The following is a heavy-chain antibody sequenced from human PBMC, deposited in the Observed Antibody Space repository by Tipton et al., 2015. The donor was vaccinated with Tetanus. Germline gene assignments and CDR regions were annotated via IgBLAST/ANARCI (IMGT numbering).Heavy chain of an antibody. Sequence: QLVQSGAEVKKPGASVKVSCKASGYTFTGYYIYWVRQAPGQGLEWMGWIDPNSGGTVYAQKFQGRVTMTRDTPISTAYMELRSLRSDDTAVYYCARDRGDYIYYGMDVWGPGTTVTVSS. CDR2: IDPNSGGT. D-gene: IGHD3-22*01. CDR3: ARDRGDYIYYGMDV. CDR1: GYTFTGYY. J-gene: IGHJ6*02. V-gene: IGHV1-2*02.